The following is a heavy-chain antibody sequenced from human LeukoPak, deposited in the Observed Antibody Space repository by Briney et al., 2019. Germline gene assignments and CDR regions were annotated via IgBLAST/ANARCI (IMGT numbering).Heavy chain of an antibody. Sequence: SQTLSLTCTDSGGSISSGSYYWSWIRQPAGKGLEWIGRIYTSGSTNYNPSLKSRVTISVDTSKNQFSLKLSSVTAADTAVYYCARWASGWGANFDYWGQGTLVTVSS. CDR1: GGSISSGSYY. CDR3: ARWASGWGANFDY. D-gene: IGHD6-19*01. J-gene: IGHJ4*02. V-gene: IGHV4-61*02. CDR2: IYTSGST.